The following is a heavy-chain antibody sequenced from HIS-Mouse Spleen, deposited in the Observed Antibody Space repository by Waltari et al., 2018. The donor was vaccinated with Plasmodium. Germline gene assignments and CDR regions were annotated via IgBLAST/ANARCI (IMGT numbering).Heavy chain of an antibody. CDR1: GGSISSYY. CDR3: ARGYDFWSGYSPYFDY. J-gene: IGHJ4*02. Sequence: QVQLQESGPGLVKPGGSISSYYWSWIRQPPGKGLEWIGYIYYSGSTNYNPALKSRVTISVDTSKNQFALKLSAVTAAYTAVYYCARGYDFWSGYSPYFDYWGQGTLVTVSS. CDR2: IYYSGST. D-gene: IGHD3-3*01. V-gene: IGHV4-59*01.